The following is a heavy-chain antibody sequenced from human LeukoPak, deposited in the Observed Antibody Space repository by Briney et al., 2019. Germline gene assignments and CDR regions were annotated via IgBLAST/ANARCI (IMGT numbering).Heavy chain of an antibody. Sequence: SETLSLTCAVSGYSISSGYYWGWIRQPPGKGLEWIGSIYHSGSTYYNPSLESRVTISVDTSKNQFSLKLSSVTAADTAVYYCARGVVVAATPVSPPFFDYWGQGTLVTVSS. CDR1: GYSISSGYY. CDR2: IYHSGST. CDR3: ARGVVVAATPVSPPFFDY. D-gene: IGHD2-15*01. J-gene: IGHJ4*02. V-gene: IGHV4-38-2*01.